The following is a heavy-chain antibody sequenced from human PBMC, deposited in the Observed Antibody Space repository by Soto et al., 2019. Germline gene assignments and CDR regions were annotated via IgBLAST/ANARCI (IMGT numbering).Heavy chain of an antibody. D-gene: IGHD1-26*01. V-gene: IGHV3-74*01. CDR3: ARGDRGAFDL. Sequence: EVQLVESGGGLVQPGESLRLSCAASGFTFSYYWMHWVRRAPGKGPVWVSRIDSDGSSSTYADSVKGPFSISRDNARNTVYLQMNSLRAEDTAVYYCARGDRGAFDLWGQGTVLTVSS. CDR2: IDSDGSSS. J-gene: IGHJ3*01. CDR1: GFTFSYYW.